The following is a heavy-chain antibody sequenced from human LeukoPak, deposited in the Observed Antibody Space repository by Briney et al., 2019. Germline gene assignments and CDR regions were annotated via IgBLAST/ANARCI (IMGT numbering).Heavy chain of an antibody. J-gene: IGHJ6*03. CDR3: ARDRDTAMAGDYYMDV. CDR1: GYTFTGYY. D-gene: IGHD5-18*01. CDR2: INPNSGGT. Sequence: ASMKVSCKASGYTFTGYYMHWVRQAPGQGLEWMGWINPNSGGTNYAQKFQGRVTMTRDTSISTAYMELSRLRSDDTAVYYCARDRDTAMAGDYYMDVWGKGTTVTVSS. V-gene: IGHV1-2*02.